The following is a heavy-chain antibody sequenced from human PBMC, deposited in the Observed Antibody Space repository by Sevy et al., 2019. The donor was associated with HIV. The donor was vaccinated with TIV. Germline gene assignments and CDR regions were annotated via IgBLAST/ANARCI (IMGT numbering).Heavy chain of an antibody. CDR2: ISSSGNYI. J-gene: IGHJ3*02. V-gene: IGHV3-21*01. D-gene: IGHD3-10*01. CDR3: ARPYGSGSWEAFDI. CDR1: GLTVSSNY. Sequence: GGSLRLSCAASGLTVSSNYMSWVRQAPGKGLEWVSSISSSGNYIYYADSVKGRFTISRDNAKNSLFLQMNNLRAEDTAVYYCARPYGSGSWEAFDIWGQGTMVTVSS.